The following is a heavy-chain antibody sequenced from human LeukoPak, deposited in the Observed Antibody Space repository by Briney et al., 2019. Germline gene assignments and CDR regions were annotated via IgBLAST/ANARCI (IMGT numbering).Heavy chain of an antibody. Sequence: ASVKVSCKASGGTFSSYAISWVRQAPGQGLEWMGGIIPIFGTANYAQKFQGRVTITTDESTSTAYMELSSLRSEDTAVYYCARDPLYCSSTSCYTWEYFQHWGQGTLVTVSS. CDR1: GGTFSSYA. J-gene: IGHJ1*01. CDR2: IIPIFGTA. CDR3: ARDPLYCSSTSCYTWEYFQH. D-gene: IGHD2-2*02. V-gene: IGHV1-69*05.